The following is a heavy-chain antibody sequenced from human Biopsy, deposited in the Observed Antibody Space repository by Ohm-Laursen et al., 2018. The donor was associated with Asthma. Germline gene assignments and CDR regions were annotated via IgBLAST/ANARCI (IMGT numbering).Heavy chain of an antibody. J-gene: IGHJ4*02. CDR3: SRNKIDDGIYFDD. CDR2: VSYSCEYSGST. CDR1: GGSISGYY. D-gene: IGHD4-23*01. V-gene: IGHV4-59*01. Sequence: PSETLSLTCSVSGGSISGYYWSWMRQAPGKGREWIGYVSYSCEYSGSTNYNRSLKSRVTISVDTSKNQFSLTLSSVTAADTAIYYCSRNKIDDGIYFDDWGLGTLVTVSS.